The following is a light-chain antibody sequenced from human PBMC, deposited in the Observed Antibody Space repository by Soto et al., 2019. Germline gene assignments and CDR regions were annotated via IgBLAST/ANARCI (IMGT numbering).Light chain of an antibody. J-gene: IGLJ3*02. V-gene: IGLV1-40*01. Sequence: QSVLTQPPSVSGAPGQRITISCTGYKSNIGAGYEVHWYQQLPGTAPKLHIYGNSNRPAGVPDRFSASKSGTSASLAITGLQAEDEADYYCQSYDSSLSGWVFGGRTQLTVL. CDR2: GNS. CDR1: KSNIGAGYE. CDR3: QSYDSSLSGWV.